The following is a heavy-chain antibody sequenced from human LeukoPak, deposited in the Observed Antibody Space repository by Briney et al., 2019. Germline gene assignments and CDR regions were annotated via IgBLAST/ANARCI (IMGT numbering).Heavy chain of an antibody. D-gene: IGHD3-9*01. V-gene: IGHV4-59*08. Sequence: SETLSLTCTVSGGSMSSSYWSWIRQSPGRGLEWIGSMYYSGSTNYNPSLRSRVTISIDTSKNQFSLKLRSVTAADTAVYYCAKSGSSFYDNLPGYDYWGQGPLVTVSS. CDR3: AKSGSSFYDNLPGYDY. J-gene: IGHJ4*02. CDR2: MYYSGST. CDR1: GGSMSSSY.